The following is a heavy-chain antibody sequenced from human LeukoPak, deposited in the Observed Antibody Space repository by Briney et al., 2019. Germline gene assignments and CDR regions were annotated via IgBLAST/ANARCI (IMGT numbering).Heavy chain of an antibody. CDR2: ISSSRTYT. CDR3: ARLTYDSSGHFDY. J-gene: IGHJ4*02. V-gene: IGHV3-11*03. CDR1: GFTFSDYY. D-gene: IGHD3-22*01. Sequence: PGGSLRLSCAASGFTFSDYYMSWIRQAPGKGLEWVSYISSSRTYTNYADSVKGRFTISRDNAKNSLNLQMNSLRAEDTAVYYCARLTYDSSGHFDYWGQGTLVTVSS.